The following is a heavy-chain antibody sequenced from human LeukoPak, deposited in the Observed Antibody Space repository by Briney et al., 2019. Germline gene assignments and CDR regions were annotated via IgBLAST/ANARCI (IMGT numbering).Heavy chain of an antibody. Sequence: PSETLSLTCTVSGGSISSSSYYWGWIRQPPGKGLEWIGSIYYSGSTYYYPSLRSRVTISVDTSKYQFSLKLSSVTAADTAVHYCASRGELRYFDWLFNGDAFDIWGQGTMVTVS. CDR1: GGSISSSSYY. D-gene: IGHD3-9*01. CDR2: IYYSGST. J-gene: IGHJ3*02. V-gene: IGHV4-39*01. CDR3: ASRGELRYFDWLFNGDAFDI.